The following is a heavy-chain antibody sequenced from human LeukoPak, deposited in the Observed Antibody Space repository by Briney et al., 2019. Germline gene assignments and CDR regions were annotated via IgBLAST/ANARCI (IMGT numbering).Heavy chain of an antibody. V-gene: IGHV4-34*01. J-gene: IGHJ5*02. Sequence: SETLSLTCAVYGGSFSGYYWSWIRQPPGKGLEWIGEINHNESTNYDPYLKSRVTMSVDTSKNPFYLELSSVTAEDTAVYYCARGRRYCSGGSCYRDWFDHWGQGTLVTVSS. CDR2: INHNEST. D-gene: IGHD2-15*01. CDR3: ARGRRYCSGGSCYRDWFDH. CDR1: GGSFSGYY.